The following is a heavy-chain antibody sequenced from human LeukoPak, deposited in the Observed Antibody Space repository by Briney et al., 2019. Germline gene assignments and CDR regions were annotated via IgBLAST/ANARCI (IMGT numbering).Heavy chain of an antibody. J-gene: IGHJ4*02. Sequence: SETLSLTCTVSRGSISSYYWSWIRQPAGKGLEWIGRIYSSGRTNYNPSLKSRITLSVDTSKNQFSLKLSSVTAADTAVYYCARDRARSYYLDLWSQGTLVIVSS. V-gene: IGHV4-4*07. D-gene: IGHD3-10*01. CDR3: ARDRARSYYLDL. CDR2: IYSSGRT. CDR1: RGSISSYY.